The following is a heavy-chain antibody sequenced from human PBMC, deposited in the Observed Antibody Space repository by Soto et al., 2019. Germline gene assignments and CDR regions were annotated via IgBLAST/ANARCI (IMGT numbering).Heavy chain of an antibody. CDR3: TIVRVADSALDN. CDR2: MSYDGRDT. D-gene: IGHD3-10*02. Sequence: QVQLVESGGGVVQPGRSLRLSCVGSGVIFSNNGMHWARQTPGKGLEWVAFMSYDGRDTFYADSVKSRFTISRDNSKNPLYLHMRNLRAEDTAMYYGTIVRVADSALDN. J-gene: IGHJ5*01. V-gene: IGHV3-30*03. CDR1: GVIFSNNG.